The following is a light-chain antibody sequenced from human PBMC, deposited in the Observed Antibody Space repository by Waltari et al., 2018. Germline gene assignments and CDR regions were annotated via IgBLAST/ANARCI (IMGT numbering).Light chain of an antibody. Sequence: QSLLTQPPSVSAAPGQRVTISCSGDRSNIGKHFVCWYHHLPGTPPKLLIYDNTQRPVDIPDRFAASKSGTSATLVITGLQAGDEGDYYCGTCDASLTGVVFGGGTKVVVL. J-gene: IGLJ2*01. CDR1: RSNIGKHF. V-gene: IGLV1-51*01. CDR3: GTCDASLTGVV. CDR2: DNT.